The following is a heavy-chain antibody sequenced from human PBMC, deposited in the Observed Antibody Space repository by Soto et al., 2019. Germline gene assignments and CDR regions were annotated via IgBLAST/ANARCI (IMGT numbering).Heavy chain of an antibody. Sequence: SETLSLTCAVSGGSINSGGYSWSWIRQPPGKGLEWIGYIYHSGSTYYNPSLKSRVTISVDRSKNQFSLKLSSVTAADMAEYYCARRGGYSLGFKGQGSVTADPRFDYWGQGTSVTVSS. V-gene: IGHV4-30-2*01. CDR1: GGSINSGGYS. D-gene: IGHD2-21*02. CDR2: IYHSGST. J-gene: IGHJ4*02. CDR3: ARRGGYSLGFKGQGSVTADPRFDY.